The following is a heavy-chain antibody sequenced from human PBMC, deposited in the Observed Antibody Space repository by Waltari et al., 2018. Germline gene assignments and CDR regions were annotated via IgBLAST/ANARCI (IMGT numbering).Heavy chain of an antibody. J-gene: IGHJ4*02. CDR3: ARDKLGTLGY. CDR2: IYYGGST. Sequence: QVQLQESGPGLAKPSQTLSLTCTVSGGSISSGGYYWSWIRQHPGKGLEWIGCIYYGGSTYYNPSLRSRVTISVDTSKNQFSLKLSSVTAADTAVYYCARDKLGTLGYWGQGTLVTVSS. V-gene: IGHV4-31*03. CDR1: GGSISSGGYY. D-gene: IGHD1-7*01.